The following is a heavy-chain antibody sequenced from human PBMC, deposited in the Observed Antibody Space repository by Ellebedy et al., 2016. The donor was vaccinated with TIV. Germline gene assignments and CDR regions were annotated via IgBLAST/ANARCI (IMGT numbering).Heavy chain of an antibody. CDR3: ASSLYLKRGWFDP. D-gene: IGHD2/OR15-2a*01. J-gene: IGHJ5*02. CDR2: IIPIFGTA. CDR1: GGTFSSYA. Sequence: AASVKVSCKASGGTFSSYAISWVRQAPGQGLGWMGGIIPIFGTANYAQKFQGRVTITADESTSTAYMELSSLRSEDTAVYYCASSLYLKRGWFDPWGQGTLVTVSS. V-gene: IGHV1-69*13.